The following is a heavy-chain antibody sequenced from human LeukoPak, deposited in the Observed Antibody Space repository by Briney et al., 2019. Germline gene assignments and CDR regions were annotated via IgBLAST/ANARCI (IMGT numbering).Heavy chain of an antibody. D-gene: IGHD6-13*01. CDR2: IKQDGSEK. Sequence: PGGSLRLSCAASGFTFSSYWMSWVRQAPGKGLEWVANIKQDGSEKYYVDSVKGRFTISRDNAKNSLYLQMNSLRAEDTAVYYCARASWAAGTSNYYYYYGMDVWGQGTTVTVSS. V-gene: IGHV3-7*01. J-gene: IGHJ6*02. CDR1: GFTFSSYW. CDR3: ARASWAAGTSNYYYYYGMDV.